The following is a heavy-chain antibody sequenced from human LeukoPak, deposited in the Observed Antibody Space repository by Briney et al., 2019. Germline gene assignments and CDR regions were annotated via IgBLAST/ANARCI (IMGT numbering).Heavy chain of an antibody. V-gene: IGHV3-23*01. D-gene: IGHD3-3*01. CDR2: ITITDGGT. J-gene: IGHJ4*02. CDR3: AREAWRPYLDY. Sequence: GGSLRLSCAASGFIFRTHAMSWVRQAPGKGLEWLSTITITDGGTYYIDSVKGRFTMSRDNSKNELYLEVNSLRAEDTAVYYCAREAWRPYLDYWGQGTLVTVSS. CDR1: GFIFRTHA.